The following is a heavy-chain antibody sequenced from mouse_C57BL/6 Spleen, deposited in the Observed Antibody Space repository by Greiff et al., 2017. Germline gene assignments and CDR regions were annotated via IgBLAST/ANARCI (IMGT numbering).Heavy chain of an antibody. CDR3: TRSPDGYYVGYAMDY. D-gene: IGHD2-3*01. V-gene: IGHV1-5*01. J-gene: IGHJ4*01. CDR1: GYTFTSYW. Sequence: VQLQQSGTVLARPGASVKMSCKTSGYTFTSYWMHWVKQRPGQGLEWIGAIYPGNSDTSYNQKFKGKAKLTAVTSASTAYMELSSLTNADSAVXYCTRSPDGYYVGYAMDYWGQGTSVTVSS. CDR2: IYPGNSDT.